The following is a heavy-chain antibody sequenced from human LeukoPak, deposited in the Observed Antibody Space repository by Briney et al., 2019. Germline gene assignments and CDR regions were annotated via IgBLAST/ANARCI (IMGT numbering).Heavy chain of an antibody. CDR2: VSSSSSYI. Sequence: GGSLRLSCAASGFTFSSYSMNWVRQAPGKGLEWVSSVSSSSSYIYYADSVKGRFTISRDNAKNSLYLQMNSLRAEDTAVYYCARADWDTAMIDYWGQGTLVTVSS. D-gene: IGHD5-18*01. CDR3: ARADWDTAMIDY. CDR1: GFTFSSYS. V-gene: IGHV3-21*01. J-gene: IGHJ4*02.